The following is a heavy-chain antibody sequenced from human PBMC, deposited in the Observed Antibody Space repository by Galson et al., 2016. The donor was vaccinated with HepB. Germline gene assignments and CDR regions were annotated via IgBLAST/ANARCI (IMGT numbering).Heavy chain of an antibody. V-gene: IGHV4-31*03. Sequence: TLCLTCTVSGGSISSLGHYWTWIRQNPEKGLQWIGYMYYSGNAHYNPSLKSRVIISIDTSKNQFSLKLSSVTAADTAVYFCARSNYHDTSRAFDIWGQGTVITVSS. D-gene: IGHD3-22*01. CDR1: GGSISSLGHY. CDR3: ARSNYHDTSRAFDI. CDR2: MYYSGNA. J-gene: IGHJ3*02.